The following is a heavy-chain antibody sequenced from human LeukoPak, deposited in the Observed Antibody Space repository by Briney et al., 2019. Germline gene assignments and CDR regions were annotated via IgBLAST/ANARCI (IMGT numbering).Heavy chain of an antibody. D-gene: IGHD6-19*01. CDR2: MNPNSGNT. CDR1: GYTFTSYD. Sequence: ASVKVSCKASGYTFTSYDINWVRQATGQGLEWMGWMNPNSGNTGYAQKFQGRDTMTRNTSITPAYMELSSPRSEDTAVYYCARGRGSGSGWRRFDYWGQGTLVTVSS. V-gene: IGHV1-8*01. J-gene: IGHJ4*02. CDR3: ARGRGSGSGWRRFDY.